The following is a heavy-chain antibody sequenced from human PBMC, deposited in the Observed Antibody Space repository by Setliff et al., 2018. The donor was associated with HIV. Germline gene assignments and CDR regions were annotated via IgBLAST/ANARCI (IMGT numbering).Heavy chain of an antibody. CDR1: DDSISSGVYY. Sequence: SETLSLTCSVSDDSISSGVYYWSWIRQPAGKGLEWIGRIYTSGSTNYNPSLKRRVTMSVDTSKNQFSLKLSSVTAADTAVYYCAREARYSGDGFHYYYYYMDVWGKGATVTVSS. CDR2: IYTSGST. D-gene: IGHD1-26*01. J-gene: IGHJ6*03. CDR3: AREARYSGDGFHYYYYYMDV. V-gene: IGHV4-4*07.